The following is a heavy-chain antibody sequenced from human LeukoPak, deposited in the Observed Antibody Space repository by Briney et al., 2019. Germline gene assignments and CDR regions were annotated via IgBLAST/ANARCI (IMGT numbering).Heavy chain of an antibody. D-gene: IGHD6-13*01. CDR1: GNTFTNYG. CDR3: ARGAREQQPDYYYGLDV. CDR2: ISAYNGNT. V-gene: IGHV1-18*01. J-gene: IGHJ6*02. Sequence: APVKVSCKASGNTFTNYGFSWVRQAPGQGLEWMGWISAYNGNTNYTQKLQGRVTMTTDAPTSTAYMELRSLRSDDTAVYYCARGAREQQPDYYYGLDVWGQGTTVTVSS.